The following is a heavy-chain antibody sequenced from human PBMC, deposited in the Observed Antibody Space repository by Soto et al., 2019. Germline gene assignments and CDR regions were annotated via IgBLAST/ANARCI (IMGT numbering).Heavy chain of an antibody. D-gene: IGHD6-13*01. J-gene: IGHJ5*02. CDR1: GDSISTTNW. V-gene: IGHV4-4*02. CDR2: IYHSGDN. Sequence: QVQLQESAPGLVKPSGTLSLTCAVSGDSISTTNWWSWVRLPPGKVLGWIGEIYHSGDNHYNPSLKSRVILSVDKSKNQFFLNVNSVTAADTAVYYCARGERQQQRDTWGRASLITVSS. CDR3: ARGERQQQRDT.